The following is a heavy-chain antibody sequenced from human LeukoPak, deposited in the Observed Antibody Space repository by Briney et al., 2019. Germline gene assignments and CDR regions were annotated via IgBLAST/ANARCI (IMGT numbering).Heavy chain of an antibody. CDR3: ARGSHDWDYGDENWFDP. CDR1: GYTFTGHY. V-gene: IGHV1-8*03. CDR2: MNPNSGNT. J-gene: IGHJ5*02. Sequence: GASVKVSCMASGYTFTGHYMHWVRQAPGQGLEWMGWMNPNSGNTGYAQKFQGRVTITRNTSISTAYMELSSLRSEDTAVYYCARGSHDWDYGDENWFDPWGQGTLVTVSS. D-gene: IGHD4-17*01.